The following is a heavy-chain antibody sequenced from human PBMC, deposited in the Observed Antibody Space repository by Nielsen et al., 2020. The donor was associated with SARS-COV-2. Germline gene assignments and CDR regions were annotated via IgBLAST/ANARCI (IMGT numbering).Heavy chain of an antibody. Sequence: GESLKISCAASGFTFSSYSMNWDRQAPGKGLEWVSSISSSSSYIYYADSVKGRFTISRDNAKNSLYLQMNSLRAEDTAVYYCARDPSYSSSPTGNWGQGTLVTVSS. CDR3: ARDPSYSSSPTGN. CDR2: ISSSSSYI. D-gene: IGHD6-13*01. J-gene: IGHJ4*02. CDR1: GFTFSSYS. V-gene: IGHV3-21*01.